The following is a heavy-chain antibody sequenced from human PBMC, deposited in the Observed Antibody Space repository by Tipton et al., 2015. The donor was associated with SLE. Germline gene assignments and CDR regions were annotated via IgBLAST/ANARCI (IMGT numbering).Heavy chain of an antibody. CDR3: ARDVTIFGVDYYYYYMDV. D-gene: IGHD3-3*01. Sequence: TLSLTCNASGGSISSYYWSWIRQPPGKGLEWIGYIYYTGSANYNPSLKSRVTISVDTSKDQFSLKLSSVTAADTAVYYCARDVTIFGVDYYYYYMDVWGKGTTVTVSS. CDR2: IYYTGSA. CDR1: GGSISSYY. J-gene: IGHJ6*03. V-gene: IGHV4-59*12.